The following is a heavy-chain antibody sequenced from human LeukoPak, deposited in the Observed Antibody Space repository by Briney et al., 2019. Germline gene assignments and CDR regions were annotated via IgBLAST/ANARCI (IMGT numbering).Heavy chain of an antibody. Sequence: GGALRLSCAASGFTFSPYSMNWVRQAPGKGLEWVSFISSSSSYIYYADSVKGRFTISRDNAKKSLFLQMNSLRAEDTAVYYCTRVTNSGYDSGNFDYWGQGTLVTVSS. J-gene: IGHJ4*02. CDR1: GFTFSPYS. D-gene: IGHD5-12*01. CDR2: ISSSSSYI. CDR3: TRVTNSGYDSGNFDY. V-gene: IGHV3-21*01.